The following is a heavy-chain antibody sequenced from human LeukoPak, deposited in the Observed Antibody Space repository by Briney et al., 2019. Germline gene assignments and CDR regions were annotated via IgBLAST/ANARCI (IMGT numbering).Heavy chain of an antibody. Sequence: GGSLRLSCEVSGVTFSTYYMNWVRQAPGKGLEWISYINTKSDTIFYADSMKGRFTISRDNAKNSLYLQINSLRDEDTALYYCAGGGDNGWALDNWGQGTLVTVSS. V-gene: IGHV3-48*02. J-gene: IGHJ4*02. D-gene: IGHD6-19*01. CDR2: INTKSDTI. CDR3: AGGGDNGWALDN. CDR1: GVTFSTYY.